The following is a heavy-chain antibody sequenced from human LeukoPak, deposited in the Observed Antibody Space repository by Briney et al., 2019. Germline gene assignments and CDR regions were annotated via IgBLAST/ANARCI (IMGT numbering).Heavy chain of an antibody. Sequence: SVKVSCKASGGTFSSYAISWVRQAPGQGLEWMGRIIPILGIANYAQKFQGRVTITADKSTSTAYMELSSLRSEDTAVYYCARGYYYDSSGYNDYWGQGTLVAVSS. CDR1: GGTFSSYA. V-gene: IGHV1-69*04. CDR3: ARGYYYDSSGYNDY. D-gene: IGHD3-22*01. CDR2: IIPILGIA. J-gene: IGHJ4*02.